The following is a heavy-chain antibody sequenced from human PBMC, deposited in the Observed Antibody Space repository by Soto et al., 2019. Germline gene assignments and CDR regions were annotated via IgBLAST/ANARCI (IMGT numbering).Heavy chain of an antibody. V-gene: IGHV3-21*01. CDR2: ISSSSSYI. CDR1: GFTFSSYS. D-gene: IGHD6-19*01. J-gene: IGHJ4*02. CDR3: ARASGWCFDY. Sequence: VGSLRLSCAASGFTFSSYSMNWVRQAPVKVLEWVSSISSSSSYIYYADSVKGRFTISRDNAKNSLYLQMNSLRAEDTAVYYCARASGWCFDYWGQGTLVTVSS.